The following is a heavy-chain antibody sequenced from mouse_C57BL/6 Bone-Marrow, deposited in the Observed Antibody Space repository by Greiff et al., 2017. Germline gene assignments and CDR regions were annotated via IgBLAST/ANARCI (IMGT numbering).Heavy chain of an antibody. Sequence: VHVKQSGAELVRPGASVQLSCTASGFNIKDDYMHWVKQRPEQGLEWIGWIDPENGDTEYASKFQGKATITADTSSNTAYLQLSSLTSEDTAVYYCTTGLRRGGYAMDYWGQGTSVTVSS. V-gene: IGHV14-4*01. CDR2: IDPENGDT. J-gene: IGHJ4*01. D-gene: IGHD2-2*01. CDR3: TTGLRRGGYAMDY. CDR1: GFNIKDDY.